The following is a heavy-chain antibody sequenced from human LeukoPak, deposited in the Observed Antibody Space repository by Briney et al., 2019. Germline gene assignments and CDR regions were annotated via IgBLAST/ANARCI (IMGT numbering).Heavy chain of an antibody. CDR2: IYYSGRT. Sequence: SETLSLTYTVSGGSISSSSYYWGWIRQSPGKGREWIGSIYYSGRTYYRPTLKSRVTISVDTTKTQSSLRLSSVTAADTAVYYCARTPYDSSGHYFDYWGQGTLVTVSS. CDR1: GGSISSSSYY. V-gene: IGHV4-39*01. CDR3: ARTPYDSSGHYFDY. J-gene: IGHJ4*02. D-gene: IGHD3-22*01.